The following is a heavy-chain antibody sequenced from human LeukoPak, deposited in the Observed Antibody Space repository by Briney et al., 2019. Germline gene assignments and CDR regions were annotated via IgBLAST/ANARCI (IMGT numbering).Heavy chain of an antibody. CDR1: GFTFKNHG. Sequence: GGSLRLSCAASGFTFKNHGMHWVRQAPGKGLEWVAIIWYDGSNKYYADSVKGRFTISRDNSKNTLYLQMNSLRAEDTAVYYCAKDIAARYLDYWGQGTLVTVSS. CDR2: IWYDGSNK. CDR3: AKDIAARYLDY. D-gene: IGHD6-6*01. J-gene: IGHJ4*02. V-gene: IGHV3-33*06.